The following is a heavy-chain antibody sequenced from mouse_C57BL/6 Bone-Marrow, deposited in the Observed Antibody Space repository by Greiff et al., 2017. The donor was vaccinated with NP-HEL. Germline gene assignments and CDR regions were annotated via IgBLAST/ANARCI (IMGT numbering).Heavy chain of an antibody. CDR1: GYSFTGYY. Sequence: EVQRVESGPELVKPGASVKISCKASGYSFTGYYMNWVKQSPEKSLEWIGEINPSTGGTTYNQKFKAKATLTVDKSSSTAYMQLKSLTSEDSAVYYCARSGVYYGNYDWFAYWGQGTLVTVSA. CDR2: INPSTGGT. J-gene: IGHJ3*01. D-gene: IGHD2-1*01. V-gene: IGHV1-42*01. CDR3: ARSGVYYGNYDWFAY.